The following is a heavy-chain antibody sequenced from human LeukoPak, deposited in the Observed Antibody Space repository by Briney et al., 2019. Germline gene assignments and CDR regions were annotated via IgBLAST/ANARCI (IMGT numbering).Heavy chain of an antibody. Sequence: RSGGSLRLSCAASGFTFSSYSMNWVRQAPGKGLEWVSYISSSSSTIYYADSVKGRFTISRDNAKNSLYLQMNSLRAEDTAVYYCASDGGDCYSCGDAFDIWGQGTMVTVSS. CDR2: ISSSSSTI. J-gene: IGHJ3*02. CDR1: GFTFSSYS. CDR3: ASDGGDCYSCGDAFDI. D-gene: IGHD2-21*02. V-gene: IGHV3-48*01.